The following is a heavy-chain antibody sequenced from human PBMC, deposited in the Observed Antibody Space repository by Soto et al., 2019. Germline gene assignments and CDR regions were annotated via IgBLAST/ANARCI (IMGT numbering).Heavy chain of an antibody. Sequence: LETLSLTCAVSGYSISSGYYWGWIRPPPGKRLEWIGIIYHSGSTYYNTSLTSRVTLSVDTSKNQFSLKLNAVTAAYTAVYYCARNRPGRAAAAADSFDIWGQGTMVTVSS. CDR2: IYHSGST. D-gene: IGHD6-13*01. CDR1: GYSISSGYY. J-gene: IGHJ3*02. CDR3: ARNRPGRAAAAADSFDI. V-gene: IGHV4-38-2*01.